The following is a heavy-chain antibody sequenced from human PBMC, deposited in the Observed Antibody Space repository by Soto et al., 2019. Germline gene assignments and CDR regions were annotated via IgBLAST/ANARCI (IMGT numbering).Heavy chain of an antibody. J-gene: IGHJ6*02. CDR2: ISSSGSTT. CDR1: GFTFSSYS. CDR3: ARPSKMYTSSSCGMDV. Sequence: EVQLVESGGGLVQPGGSLRLSCAASGFTFSSYSMNWVRQAPGKGLQWVSYISSSGSTTYYADSVRSRFTISRANAKNSLYLQMYSLRDEDTAVYYCARPSKMYTSSSCGMDVWGQGTTVTVSS. V-gene: IGHV3-48*02. D-gene: IGHD6-6*01.